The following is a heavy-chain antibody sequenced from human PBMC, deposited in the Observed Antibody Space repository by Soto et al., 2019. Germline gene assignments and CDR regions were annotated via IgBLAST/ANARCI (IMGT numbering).Heavy chain of an antibody. J-gene: IGHJ6*02. CDR2: IIPIFGTA. CDR1: GGTFSSYA. V-gene: IGHV1-69*06. D-gene: IGHD2-2*02. Sequence: GASVKVSCKASGGTFSSYAISWVRQAPGQGLEWMGGIIPIFGTANYAQKFQGRVTITADKSTSTAYMELSSLRSEDTAVYYCARVVVVPAAILYYYGMDVWGQGTTVTVSS. CDR3: ARVVVVPAAILYYYGMDV.